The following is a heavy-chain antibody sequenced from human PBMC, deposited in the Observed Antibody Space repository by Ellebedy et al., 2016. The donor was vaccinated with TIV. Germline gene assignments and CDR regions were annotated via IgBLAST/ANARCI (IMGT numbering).Heavy chain of an antibody. Sequence: ASVTVSCKASGYTFTANYIHWVRQAPGQGLEWMGWINPDSGGPNFAQKFQGRLTMTRDTSVSTAYMELTRLESDDTAVYYCARVRRGSSGMDVWGQGTTVTVS. CDR1: GYTFTANY. D-gene: IGHD6-13*01. CDR2: INPDSGGP. CDR3: ARVRRGSSGMDV. J-gene: IGHJ6*02. V-gene: IGHV1-2*02.